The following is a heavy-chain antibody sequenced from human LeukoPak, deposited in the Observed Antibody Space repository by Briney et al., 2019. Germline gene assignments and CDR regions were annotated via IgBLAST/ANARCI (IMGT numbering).Heavy chain of an antibody. J-gene: IGHJ4*02. CDR1: GYTFTGYY. Sequence: ASVKVSCKASGYTFTGYYMHWVRQAPGQGLEWMGWINPNSGGTNYAQKFQGRVTMTRDTSISTAYMELSRLRSDDTAVYYRARGTNNYYDSSGGVDYWGQGTLVTVSS. D-gene: IGHD3-22*01. V-gene: IGHV1-2*02. CDR3: ARGTNNYYDSSGGVDY. CDR2: INPNSGGT.